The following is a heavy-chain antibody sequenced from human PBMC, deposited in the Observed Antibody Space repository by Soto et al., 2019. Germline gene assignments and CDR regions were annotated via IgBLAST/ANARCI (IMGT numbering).Heavy chain of an antibody. CDR3: AAPGGGPLYYGMDF. CDR1: GFTFTSSA. Sequence: ASVKVSCKASGFTFTSSAVQWVRQARGQRLEWIGWIVVGSGNTNYAQKFQERVTITRDMSTSTAYMELSSLRSEDTAVYDCAAPGGGPLYYGMDFWGEGIRVTVYS. J-gene: IGHJ6*02. D-gene: IGHD2-15*01. V-gene: IGHV1-58*01. CDR2: IVVGSGNT.